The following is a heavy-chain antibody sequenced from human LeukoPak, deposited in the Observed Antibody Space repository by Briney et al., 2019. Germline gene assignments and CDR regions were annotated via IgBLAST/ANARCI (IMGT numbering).Heavy chain of an antibody. CDR1: GFTLSKHW. J-gene: IGHJ4*02. CDR2: IKQDGSEK. D-gene: IGHD4-17*01. Sequence: GGSLRLSCAASGFTLSKHWMTWVRQAPGKGLECVAIIKQDGSEKYYVNSVKGRFTISRDNAKNSLYLQMNSLRAEDTAVYYCARSYTVTNGAFDYWGQGTLVTVSS. V-gene: IGHV3-7*01. CDR3: ARSYTVTNGAFDY.